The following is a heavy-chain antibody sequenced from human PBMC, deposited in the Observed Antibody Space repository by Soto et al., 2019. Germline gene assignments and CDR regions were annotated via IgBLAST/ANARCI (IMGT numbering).Heavy chain of an antibody. Sequence: PAGSLRLSCVGTGLNFDDFAMHWVRQAPGKGLEWVSGITWNSRVLAYADSVKGRFTISRDNARNSLYLQMDSLQDEDTALYYCAKGRYDFWSPYYFDSWGQGTLVTVSS. D-gene: IGHD3-3*01. J-gene: IGHJ4*02. CDR2: ITWNSRVL. V-gene: IGHV3-9*01. CDR3: AKGRYDFWSPYYFDS. CDR1: GLNFDDFA.